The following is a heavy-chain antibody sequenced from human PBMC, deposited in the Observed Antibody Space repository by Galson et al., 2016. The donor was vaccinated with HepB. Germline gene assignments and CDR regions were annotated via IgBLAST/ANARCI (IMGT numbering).Heavy chain of an antibody. CDR2: IFYSGST. CDR3: AARPRYDFWSGYSQLEYFQH. J-gene: IGHJ1*01. CDR1: GGSISSYY. D-gene: IGHD3-3*01. V-gene: IGHV4-59*08. Sequence: SETLSLTCTVSGGSISSYYWSWIRQPPGKGLEWIGYIFYSGSTNYNPSLKSRVTISVDTPKSQFSLRLSSVTAADTAVYYCAARPRYDFWSGYSQLEYFQHWGQGTLVTVSS.